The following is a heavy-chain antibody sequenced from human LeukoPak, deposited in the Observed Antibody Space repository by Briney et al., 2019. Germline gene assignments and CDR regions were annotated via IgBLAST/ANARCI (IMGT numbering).Heavy chain of an antibody. Sequence: SETLSLTSTVSGYSISSGYYWGWIRQPPGKGLEWIGSIYHSGSTYYNPSLKSRVTISVDTSKNQFSLKLSSVTAADTAVYYCARATYYYDSSGYRPFDYWGQGTLVTVSS. V-gene: IGHV4-38-2*02. CDR3: ARATYYYDSSGYRPFDY. J-gene: IGHJ4*02. CDR2: IYHSGST. CDR1: GYSISSGYY. D-gene: IGHD3-22*01.